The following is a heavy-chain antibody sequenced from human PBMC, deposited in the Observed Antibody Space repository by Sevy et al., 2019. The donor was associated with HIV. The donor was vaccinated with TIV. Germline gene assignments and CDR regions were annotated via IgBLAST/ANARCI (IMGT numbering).Heavy chain of an antibody. Sequence: GGSLRLSCAASGLTFSTYGMHWVRQAPGKGLEWVALIWNDGSNKYYSDSVRGRFTISRDNSKNTLYLQMNSLRAEDTAVYYCARDMGLAVAPDYWGQGTLVTVSS. V-gene: IGHV3-33*01. CDR3: ARDMGLAVAPDY. D-gene: IGHD6-19*01. CDR1: GLTFSTYG. J-gene: IGHJ4*02. CDR2: IWNDGSNK.